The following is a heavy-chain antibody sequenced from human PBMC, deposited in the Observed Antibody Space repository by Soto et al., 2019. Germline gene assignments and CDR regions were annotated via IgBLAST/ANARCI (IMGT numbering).Heavy chain of an antibody. Sequence: SGQVSFKASCYTFTSYGISWVREAPGQGLEWMGWISAYNGNTNYAQKLQGRVTMTTDTSTSTAYMELSSLRSEDTAVYYCARVRHNWNDVFLDYWGQGTLVTVSS. CDR1: CYTFTSYG. CDR2: ISAYNGNT. V-gene: IGHV1-18*01. CDR3: ARVRHNWNDVFLDY. J-gene: IGHJ4*02. D-gene: IGHD1-1*01.